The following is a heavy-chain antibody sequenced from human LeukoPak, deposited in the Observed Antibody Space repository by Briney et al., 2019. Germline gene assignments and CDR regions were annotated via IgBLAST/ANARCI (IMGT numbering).Heavy chain of an antibody. V-gene: IGHV4-38-2*01. CDR2: IHHSGST. Sequence: SETLSLTCAVSGYSLSSGYYWGWIRQPPGKGLEWIGSIHHSGSTYYNPSLDSRGTISVDTSKNQFSLKLSSVTAADTAVYYCARHVDTMIVVVITQFDYWGQGTLVTVSS. CDR3: ARHVDTMIVVVITQFDY. J-gene: IGHJ4*02. CDR1: GYSLSSGYY. D-gene: IGHD3-22*01.